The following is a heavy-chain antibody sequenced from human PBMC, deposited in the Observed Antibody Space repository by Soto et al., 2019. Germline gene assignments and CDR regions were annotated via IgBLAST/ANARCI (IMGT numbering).Heavy chain of an antibody. J-gene: IGHJ6*02. Sequence: TDTLSLICTVHGSSIRSSSFYWGLICQPSGKGLEWIGSIYYSGSTYYNPSLKSRVTISVDTSKNQFSLKLSSVTAADTAVYYCARITIFGVVIPYYYGMDVWGQGTTVT. CDR1: GSSIRSSSFY. CDR3: ARITIFGVVIPYYYGMDV. CDR2: IYYSGST. V-gene: IGHV4-39*01. D-gene: IGHD3-3*01.